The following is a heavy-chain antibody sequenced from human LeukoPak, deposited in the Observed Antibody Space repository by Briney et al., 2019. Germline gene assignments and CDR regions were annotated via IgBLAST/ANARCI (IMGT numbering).Heavy chain of an antibody. CDR3: ARGIAARPFDWFDP. CDR2: MNPNSGNT. CDR1: GYTFTSYD. D-gene: IGHD6-6*01. J-gene: IGHJ5*02. V-gene: IGHV1-8*01. Sequence: ASVKVSCKASGYTFTSYDINWVRQATGQGLEWMGWMNPNSGNTGYAQKFQGRVTMTRNTSISTAYMELSSLRSEDTAVYYCARGIAARPFDWFDPWGQGTLVTVSS.